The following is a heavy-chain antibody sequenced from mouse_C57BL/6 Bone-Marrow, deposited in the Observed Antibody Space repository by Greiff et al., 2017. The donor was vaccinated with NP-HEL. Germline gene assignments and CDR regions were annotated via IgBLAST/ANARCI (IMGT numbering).Heavy chain of an antibody. D-gene: IGHD2-3*01. V-gene: IGHV1-81*01. CDR2: IYPRSGNT. CDR1: GYTFTSYG. Sequence: QVQLQQSGAELARPGASVTLSCKASGYTFTSYGISWVKQRTGQGLEWIGEIYPRSGNTYYNEKFKGKATLTADKSSSTAYMELRSLTSEDSAVYFCAICGYYGFAYWGQGTLVTVSA. J-gene: IGHJ3*01. CDR3: AICGYYGFAY.